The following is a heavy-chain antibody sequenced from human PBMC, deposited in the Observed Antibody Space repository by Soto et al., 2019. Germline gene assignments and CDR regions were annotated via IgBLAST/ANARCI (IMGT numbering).Heavy chain of an antibody. Sequence: GGSLRLSCAASGFTFSSYSMNWVRQAPGKGLEWVSYISSSSSTIYYADSVKGRFTISRDNAKNSRYLQMNSLRAEDTAVYYCARDRMVRGVKRPYYYYYYMDVWGKGTTVTVSS. V-gene: IGHV3-48*01. CDR1: GFTFSSYS. J-gene: IGHJ6*03. CDR3: ARDRMVRGVKRPYYYYYYMDV. CDR2: ISSSSSTI. D-gene: IGHD3-10*01.